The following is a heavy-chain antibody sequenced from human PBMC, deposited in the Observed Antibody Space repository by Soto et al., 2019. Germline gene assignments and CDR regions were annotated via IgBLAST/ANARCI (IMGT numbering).Heavy chain of an antibody. J-gene: IGHJ4*02. CDR3: VQTTGWPGFDF. V-gene: IGHV3-53*01. CDR1: GFAVSSKY. Sequence: EVQLVESGGGLIQPGGSLRLSCAASGFAVSSKYMTWVRQAPGKWLEWVSVIYGGGTTYYADSVKGRFTISRDTSKNTLYLQMNSLRAEDTAVYYCVQTTGWPGFDFWGQGTLVTVSS. CDR2: IYGGGTT. D-gene: IGHD6-19*01.